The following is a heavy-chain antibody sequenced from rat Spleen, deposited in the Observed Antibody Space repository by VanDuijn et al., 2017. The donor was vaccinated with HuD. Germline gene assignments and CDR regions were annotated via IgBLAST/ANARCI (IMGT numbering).Heavy chain of an antibody. V-gene: IGHV2-1*01. Sequence: QVQLKESGPGLVQPSQTLSLTCTVSGFSLTSNSVSWVRQPPGKGLEWVGVIWAGGSTAYNSLLKARRSSSRDTSKNQVCGEMNSLQTEDTATDYWVREAKETGITGDYWSKGV. CDR1: GFSLTSNS. J-gene: IGHJ2*01. CDR3: VREAKETGITGDY. CDR2: IWAGGST. D-gene: IGHD1-4*01.